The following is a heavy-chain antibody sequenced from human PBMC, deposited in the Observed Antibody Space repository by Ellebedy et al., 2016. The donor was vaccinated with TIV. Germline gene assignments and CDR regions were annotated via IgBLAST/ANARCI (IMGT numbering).Heavy chain of an antibody. V-gene: IGHV4-34*01. J-gene: IGHJ6*03. CDR2: INHSGST. CDR1: GGSFSGYY. CDR3: ARAGSDILTGFRYYYYMDV. D-gene: IGHD3-9*01. Sequence: MPSETLSLTCAVFGGSFSGYYWSWIRQPPGKGLEWTGQINHSGSTNYNPSLEGRVTISVDTSKNQFSLKVSSVTAADTAVYYCARAGSDILTGFRYYYYMDVWGKGTTVTVSS.